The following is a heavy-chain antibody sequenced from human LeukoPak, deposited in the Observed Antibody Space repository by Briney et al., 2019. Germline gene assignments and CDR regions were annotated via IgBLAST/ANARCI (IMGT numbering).Heavy chain of an antibody. Sequence: GGSLRLSCAASGFTFSSYNMNWVRQAPGKELEWVSSITSSSSIYYADSVKGRFTISRDNAKSSLYLQMNSLRAEDTAVYYCVAGYCSGTSCSTFFGMDVWGQGTTVTVSS. J-gene: IGHJ6*02. V-gene: IGHV3-21*01. D-gene: IGHD2-2*03. CDR1: GFTFSSYN. CDR2: ITSSSSI. CDR3: VAGYCSGTSCSTFFGMDV.